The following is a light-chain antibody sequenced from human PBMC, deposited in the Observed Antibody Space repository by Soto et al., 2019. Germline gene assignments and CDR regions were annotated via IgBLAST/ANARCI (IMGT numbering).Light chain of an antibody. CDR3: SSYTGSSTYVV. V-gene: IGLV2-14*01. CDR1: SSDIGGYNY. J-gene: IGLJ2*01. Sequence: QSALTQPASVSGSPGQSITISCTGTSSDIGGYNYASWYQQHPGKAPKLMIYDVSNRPSGVSNRFSGSKSGNTASLTISGLQAEDEADYYCSSYTGSSTYVVFGGGTKLTVL. CDR2: DVS.